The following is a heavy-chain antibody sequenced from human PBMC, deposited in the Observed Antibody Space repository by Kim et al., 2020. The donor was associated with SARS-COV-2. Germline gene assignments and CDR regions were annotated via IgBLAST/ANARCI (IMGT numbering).Heavy chain of an antibody. J-gene: IGHJ4*02. CDR3: ARARAAAGYYFDY. Sequence: SETLSLTCAVYGGSFSGYYWSWIRQPPGKGLEWIGEINHSGSTNYNPSLKSRVTISVDTSKNQFSLKLSSVTAADTAVYYCARARAAAGYYFDYWGQGTLVTVSS. CDR1: GGSFSGYY. CDR2: INHSGST. D-gene: IGHD6-13*01. V-gene: IGHV4-34*01.